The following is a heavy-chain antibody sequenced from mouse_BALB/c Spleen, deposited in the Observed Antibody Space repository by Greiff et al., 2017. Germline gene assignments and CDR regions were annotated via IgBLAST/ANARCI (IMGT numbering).Heavy chain of an antibody. CDR3: ARIYDGYYYAMDY. CDR2: ISSGSSTI. D-gene: IGHD2-3*01. J-gene: IGHJ4*01. Sequence: VQLVESGGGLVQPGGSRKLSCAASGFTFSSFGMHWVRQAPEKGLEWVAYISSGSSTIYYADTVKGRFTISRDNPKNTLFLQMTSLRSEDTAMYYCARIYDGYYYAMDYWGQGTSVTVSS. CDR1: GFTFSSFG. V-gene: IGHV5-17*02.